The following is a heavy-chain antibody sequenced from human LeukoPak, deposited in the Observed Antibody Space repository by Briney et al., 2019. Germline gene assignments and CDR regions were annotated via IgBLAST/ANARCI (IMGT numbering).Heavy chain of an antibody. CDR2: MNPNSGNT. V-gene: IGHV1-8*03. CDR1: GYTFTSFD. CDR3: ARAYSGWSAFDY. J-gene: IGHJ4*02. Sequence: ASVKVSCKASGYTFTSFDINWVRQATGQGLEWMGWMNPNSGNTGYAQKFQGRVTITRNTSISTAYMELSSLRSGDTAVYYCARAYSGWSAFDYWGQGTLVTVSS. D-gene: IGHD6-19*01.